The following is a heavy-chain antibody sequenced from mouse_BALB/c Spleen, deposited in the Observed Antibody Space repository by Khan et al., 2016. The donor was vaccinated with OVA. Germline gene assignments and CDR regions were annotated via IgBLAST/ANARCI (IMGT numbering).Heavy chain of an antibody. CDR1: GFTFSSFG. CDR2: ISSGSSTI. Sequence: EVELVESGGGLVQPGGSRKLSCAASGFTFSSFGMHWVRQAPEKGLEWVAYISSGSSTIFYADTVKGRFTISRDNPKNTLFLQMTSLRSEDTAMXYSARSTSVVARAMDYWGQGTSVTVSS. V-gene: IGHV5-17*02. J-gene: IGHJ4*01. CDR3: ARSTSVVARAMDY. D-gene: IGHD1-1*01.